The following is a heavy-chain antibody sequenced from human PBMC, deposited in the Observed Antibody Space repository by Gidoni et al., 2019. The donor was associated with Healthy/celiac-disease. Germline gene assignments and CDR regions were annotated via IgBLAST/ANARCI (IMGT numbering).Heavy chain of an antibody. D-gene: IGHD6-19*01. J-gene: IGHJ4*02. CDR2: IYYSGST. Sequence: QVQLQESGPGLVQPSETLSLTCTVSGRSISSYYWSWVRQPPGKGLEWIGYIYYSGSTNYNPSRKSRVTISVDTSKNQFSLKLSSVTAADTAVYYCARQKQWLLPDFDYWGQGTLVTVSS. CDR1: GRSISSYY. V-gene: IGHV4-59*08. CDR3: ARQKQWLLPDFDY.